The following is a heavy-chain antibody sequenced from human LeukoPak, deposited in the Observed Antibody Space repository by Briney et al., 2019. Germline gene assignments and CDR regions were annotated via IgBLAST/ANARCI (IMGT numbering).Heavy chain of an antibody. J-gene: IGHJ4*02. Sequence: SETLSLTCTVTGGSISSGDYYWSWLRQPPGKGLEWIASIYSGGMTFYSPSLKSRLTISADTSRNHFSLRLSSWTVADTALYXXXXXXDXXXAYFDSWXXXXLVTVSS. CDR1: GGSISSGDYY. CDR2: IYSGGMT. CDR3: XXXXDXXXAYFDS. V-gene: IGHV4-39*02.